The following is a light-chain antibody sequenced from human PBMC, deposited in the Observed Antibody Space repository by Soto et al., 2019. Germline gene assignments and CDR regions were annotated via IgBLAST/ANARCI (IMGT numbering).Light chain of an antibody. CDR3: QQRSNWQIT. V-gene: IGKV3-11*01. CDR2: DAS. CDR1: QSVSSY. Sequence: IFTQSPATLSLTPGERARISCRASQSVSSYLAWYQQKPGQAPRLLIYDASNRATGIPARFSGSGSGTDFTLTISSLEPEDFAVYYCQQRSNWQITFGQGTRLEIK. J-gene: IGKJ5*01.